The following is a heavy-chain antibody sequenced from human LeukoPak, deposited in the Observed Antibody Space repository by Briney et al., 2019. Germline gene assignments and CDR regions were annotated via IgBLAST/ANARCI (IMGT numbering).Heavy chain of an antibody. CDR3: AKRGVVIRVILVGFHKEAYYFDS. Sequence: PGGSLRLSCAVSGITLSNYGMSWVRQAPGKGPEWVAGISDSGGRTNYADSVRGRFTISRGNPKYTLYLQMNSLRAEDTAVYFCAKRGVVIRVILVGFHKEAYYFDSWGQGALVTVSS. J-gene: IGHJ4*02. V-gene: IGHV3-23*01. CDR1: GITLSNYG. CDR2: ISDSGGRT. D-gene: IGHD3-22*01.